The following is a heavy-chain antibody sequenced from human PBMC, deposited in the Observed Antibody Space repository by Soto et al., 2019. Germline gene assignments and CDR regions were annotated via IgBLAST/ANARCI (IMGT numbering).Heavy chain of an antibody. CDR3: ARGGVPMVRGVNDY. CDR1: GGSFSGYY. J-gene: IGHJ4*02. Sequence: PSETLSLTCAVYGGSFSGYYWSWIRQPPGKGLEWIGEINHSGSTNYNPSLKSRVTISVDTSKNQFSLKLSSVTAADTAVYYCARGGVPMVRGVNDYWGQGTQVTVSS. CDR2: INHSGST. D-gene: IGHD3-10*01. V-gene: IGHV4-34*01.